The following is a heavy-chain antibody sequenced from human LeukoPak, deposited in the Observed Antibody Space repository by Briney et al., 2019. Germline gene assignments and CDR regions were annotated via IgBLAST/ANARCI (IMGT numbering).Heavy chain of an antibody. CDR3: ATRRTAKTGFDY. CDR2: SYYSGST. CDR1: GGSISSYY. D-gene: IGHD1-1*01. V-gene: IGHV4-59*08. J-gene: IGHJ4*02. Sequence: ASETLSLTCSVSGGSISSYYWSWIRQPPGKGLEYIGYSYYSGSTDYNPSLKSRVTISVDTSNQFSLMLTSVTAADTAVYYCATRRTAKTGFDYWGQGTLVTVSS.